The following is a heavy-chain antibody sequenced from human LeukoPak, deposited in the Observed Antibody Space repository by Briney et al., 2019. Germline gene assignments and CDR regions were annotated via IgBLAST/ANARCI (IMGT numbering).Heavy chain of an antibody. Sequence: SETLSLTCTVSGGSISSSSYYWGWIRQPPGKGLEWIGSIYYSGSTYYNPSLKSRVTISVDTSKNQFSLKLSSVTAADTAVYYCARLPYSSGWGGRYYYYMDVWGKGTTVTISS. V-gene: IGHV4-39*01. CDR1: GGSISSSSYY. D-gene: IGHD6-19*01. CDR2: IYYSGST. J-gene: IGHJ6*03. CDR3: ARLPYSSGWGGRYYYYMDV.